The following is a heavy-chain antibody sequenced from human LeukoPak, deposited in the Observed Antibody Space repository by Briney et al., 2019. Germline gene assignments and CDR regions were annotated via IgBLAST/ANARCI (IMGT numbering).Heavy chain of an antibody. CDR2: FYFGGAT. J-gene: IGHJ4*02. CDR3: ARGDGYNFFDY. Sequence: PGGSLRLSCAVSGFSVTNNYISWVREAPGKGLGWVSVFYFGGATYYAYSVKSRFTISRDNSENTLYLQMKSLRAEDTAVYYCARGDGYNFFDYWGQGTLVTVSS. CDR1: GFSVTNNY. D-gene: IGHD5-24*01. V-gene: IGHV3-53*01.